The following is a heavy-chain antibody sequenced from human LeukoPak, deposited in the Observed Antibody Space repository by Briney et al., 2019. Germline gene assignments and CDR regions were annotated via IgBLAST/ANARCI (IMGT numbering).Heavy chain of an antibody. Sequence: GASVKVSCKASGYTFTSYGISWVRQAPGQGLEWMGWISAYNGNTNYAQKLQGRVTMTTDTSTSTAYMELRSLRSDDTAVYYCAGEPSSPIAAAGYYYYGMDVWGQGTTVTVSS. D-gene: IGHD6-13*01. J-gene: IGHJ6*02. CDR3: AGEPSSPIAAAGYYYYGMDV. V-gene: IGHV1-18*01. CDR1: GYTFTSYG. CDR2: ISAYNGNT.